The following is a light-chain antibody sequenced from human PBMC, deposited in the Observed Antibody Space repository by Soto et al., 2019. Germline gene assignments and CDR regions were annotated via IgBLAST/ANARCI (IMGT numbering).Light chain of an antibody. CDR1: QSISTY. CDR2: AAS. J-gene: IGKJ1*01. CDR3: QQSYSAPTWT. Sequence: DIQMTQSPSSLSASVGDRVTISCRASQSISTYLNWYQQKPGKAPRLLIYAASTVQTGVPPRFSGSGSGTDFTLTIRSLRLDDIATYFCQQSYSAPTWTFGQGTKVEIK. V-gene: IGKV1-39*01.